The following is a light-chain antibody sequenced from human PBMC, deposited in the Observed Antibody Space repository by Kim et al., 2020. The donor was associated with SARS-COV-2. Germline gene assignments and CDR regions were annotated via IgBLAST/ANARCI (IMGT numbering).Light chain of an antibody. J-gene: IGKJ5*01. CDR1: QVIGND. CDR2: GAS. CDR3: LQHRTYPIT. V-gene: IGKV1-17*01. Sequence: ASVGDSVTIRCRASQVIGNDLGWYQQSPGRAPKRLIYGASNLQSGVPSRFSGSGSETEFTLTINSLQPEDFATYFCLQHRTYPITFGQGTRLEIK.